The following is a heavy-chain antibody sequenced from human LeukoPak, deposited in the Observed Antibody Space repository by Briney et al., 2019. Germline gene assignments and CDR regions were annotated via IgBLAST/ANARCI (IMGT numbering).Heavy chain of an antibody. CDR3: ARVVVPPWYFDY. Sequence: PSETLSLTCAVSGGSISSSNWWSWVRQPPGKGLEWIGSIYYSGTTYYNPSLKSRVTISVDTSKNQFSLKLNSVTAADTAVYYCARVVVPPWYFDYWGQGTLVTVSS. V-gene: IGHV4-4*02. D-gene: IGHD2-2*01. J-gene: IGHJ4*02. CDR1: GGSISSSNW. CDR2: IYYSGTT.